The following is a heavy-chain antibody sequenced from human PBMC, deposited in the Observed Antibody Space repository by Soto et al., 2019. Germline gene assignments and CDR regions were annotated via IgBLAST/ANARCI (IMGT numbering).Heavy chain of an antibody. CDR3: ARDQGYSSGWIDY. D-gene: IGHD6-19*01. V-gene: IGHV4-59*01. Sequence: SETLSLTCTVPGGSISSYYWSWIRQPPGKGLEWIGYIYYSGSTNYNPSLKGRVTISVDTSKNQFSLKLSSVTAADTAVYYCARDQGYSSGWIDYWGQGTLVTVSS. J-gene: IGHJ4*02. CDR2: IYYSGST. CDR1: GGSISSYY.